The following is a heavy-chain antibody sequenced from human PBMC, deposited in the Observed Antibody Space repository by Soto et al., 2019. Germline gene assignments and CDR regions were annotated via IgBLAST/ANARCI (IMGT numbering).Heavy chain of an antibody. Sequence: QVQLVESGGGVVQPGRSLRLSCAASGFTFSSYAMHWVRQAPGKGLEWVAVISYDGSNKYYADSVKGRFTISRDNSKNTLYLQMNSLRAEDTAVYYCARDLSYYDCSGYYSEDLVDYWGQGTLVTVSS. V-gene: IGHV3-30-3*01. CDR1: GFTFSSYA. CDR2: ISYDGSNK. D-gene: IGHD3-22*01. CDR3: ARDLSYYDCSGYYSEDLVDY. J-gene: IGHJ4*02.